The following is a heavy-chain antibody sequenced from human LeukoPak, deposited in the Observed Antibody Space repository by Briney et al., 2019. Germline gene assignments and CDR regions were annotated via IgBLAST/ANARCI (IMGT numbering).Heavy chain of an antibody. V-gene: IGHV1-2*02. CDR2: IDPNSGGT. J-gene: IGHJ4*02. Sequence: GASVKVSCKASGYTFTGYYMHWVRQAPGQGLEWMGWIDPNSGGTNYAQKFQGRVTMTRDTSISTAYMELSRLRSDDTAVYYCARDIDYDILTGYSYWGQGTLVTVSS. CDR3: ARDIDYDILTGYSY. D-gene: IGHD3-9*01. CDR1: GYTFTGYY.